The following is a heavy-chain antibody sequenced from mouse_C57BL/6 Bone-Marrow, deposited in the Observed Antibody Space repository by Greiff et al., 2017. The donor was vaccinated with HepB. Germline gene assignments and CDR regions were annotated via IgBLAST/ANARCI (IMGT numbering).Heavy chain of an antibody. CDR2: INPNNGGT. V-gene: IGHV1-18*01. CDR1: GYTFTDYN. CDR3: ARGDLRYGNLFDY. D-gene: IGHD2-1*01. Sequence: EVKLQESGPELVKPGASVKIPCKASGYTFTDYNMDWVKQSHGKSLEWIGDINPNNGGTIYNQKFKGKATLTVDKSSSTAYMELRSLTSEDTAVYYCARGDLRYGNLFDYWGQGTTLTVSS. J-gene: IGHJ2*01.